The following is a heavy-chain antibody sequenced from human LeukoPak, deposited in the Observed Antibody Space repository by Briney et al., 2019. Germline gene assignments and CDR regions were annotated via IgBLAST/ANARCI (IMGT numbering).Heavy chain of an antibody. V-gene: IGHV4-39*07. CDR2: IYYSGGT. Sequence: SETLSLTCTVSGGSISSSSYYWGWIRQPPGKGLEWIGSIYYSGGTYYNPSLKSRVTISVDTSKNQFSLKLNSVTAADTAVYYCARERRITIFGVTIIRAYYFDYWGQGTLVTVSS. J-gene: IGHJ4*02. D-gene: IGHD3-3*01. CDR1: GGSISSSSYY. CDR3: ARERRITIFGVTIIRAYYFDY.